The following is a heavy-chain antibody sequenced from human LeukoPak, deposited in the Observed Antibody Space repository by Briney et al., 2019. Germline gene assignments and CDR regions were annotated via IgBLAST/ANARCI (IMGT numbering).Heavy chain of an antibody. CDR1: GGSLSSYY. Sequence: SETLSLTCTVSGGSLSSYYWTWIRQPPGKGLEWIGYIYNSGTTSYNPSLKSRVTISVDTSKNQFSLKLSSVTAADTAVYYCARGTYYYGSSAYSPFDYWGKGTLVPVSS. D-gene: IGHD3-22*01. CDR3: ARGTYYYGSSAYSPFDY. V-gene: IGHV4-59*01. J-gene: IGHJ4*02. CDR2: IYNSGTT.